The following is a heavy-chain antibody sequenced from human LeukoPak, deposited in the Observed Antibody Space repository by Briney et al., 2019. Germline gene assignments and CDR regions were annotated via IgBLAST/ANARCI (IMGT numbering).Heavy chain of an antibody. V-gene: IGHV3-64*01. Sequence: GGSLRLSCAASGFTLSSYAMHWVRQAPGKGLEYVSAISKNRGNTYYANSVKGRFSISRDNSKNTLYLQMGSLRTEDMAVYYCARVGEGRYYQYYYMDVWGKGTTVTVSS. D-gene: IGHD1-26*01. J-gene: IGHJ6*03. CDR3: ARVGEGRYYQYYYMDV. CDR2: ISKNRGNT. CDR1: GFTLSSYA.